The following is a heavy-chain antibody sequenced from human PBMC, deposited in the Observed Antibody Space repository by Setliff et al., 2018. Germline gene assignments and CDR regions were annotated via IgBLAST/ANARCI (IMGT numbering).Heavy chain of an antibody. J-gene: IGHJ5*02. CDR1: GGSINSGSYF. CDR3: ARAHTWSLPNDNSGYPGWFDP. D-gene: IGHD3-22*01. Sequence: PSETLSLTCTVSGGSINSGSYFWAWIRQPPGKGLEWIGSIHYSGSTNYNPSLKSRVTISVDTSKNHFSLKLSSVTAADTAVYYCARAHTWSLPNDNSGYPGWFDPWGQGTLVTVSS. CDR2: IHYSGST. V-gene: IGHV4-39*02.